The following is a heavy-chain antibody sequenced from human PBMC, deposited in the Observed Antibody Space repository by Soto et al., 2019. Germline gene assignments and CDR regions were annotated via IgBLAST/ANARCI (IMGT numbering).Heavy chain of an antibody. D-gene: IGHD1-26*01. CDR3: ARGRAPPSEFDS. CDR1: GGSFSGYY. CDR2: ITQSGTT. V-gene: IGHV4-34*02. J-gene: IGHJ4*02. Sequence: QVQLQQWGAGLVKASGTLSLTCGVSGGSFSGYYWNWIRQPPGRRLEWIGEITQSGTTNYNPSFHSRAALSVDTSKAEFSLRLTSLTAADTAVYYCARGRAPPSEFDSWGQGILVTVSS.